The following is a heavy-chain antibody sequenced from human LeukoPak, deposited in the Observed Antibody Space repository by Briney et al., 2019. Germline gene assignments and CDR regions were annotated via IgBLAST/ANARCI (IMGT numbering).Heavy chain of an antibody. CDR3: AGDTSGYYYVNY. Sequence: GGSLRLSCAVSGFTVSSNYMSWVRQAPGKGLEWVSVIYSGGSTYYADSVKGRFTVSRDNSKSMLYLQMNSLRVEDTAVYYCAGDTSGYYYVNYWGQGTLVTVSS. J-gene: IGHJ4*02. V-gene: IGHV3-53*01. CDR2: IYSGGST. CDR1: GFTVSSNY. D-gene: IGHD3-22*01.